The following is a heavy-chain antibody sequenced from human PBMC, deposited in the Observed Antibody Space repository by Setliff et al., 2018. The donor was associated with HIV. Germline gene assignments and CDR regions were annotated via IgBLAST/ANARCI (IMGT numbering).Heavy chain of an antibody. Sequence: SETLSLTCAVYNGSFSGYYWTWIRQPPGKGLEWIGEINHSGSTNYSPSLKSRVTISVDASRNQFSLRLSSVTAADTAVYYCARSSTAGFDFWGQGTLVTVSS. J-gene: IGHJ4*02. CDR2: INHSGST. D-gene: IGHD6-19*01. CDR3: ARSSTAGFDF. CDR1: NGSFSGYY. V-gene: IGHV4-34*01.